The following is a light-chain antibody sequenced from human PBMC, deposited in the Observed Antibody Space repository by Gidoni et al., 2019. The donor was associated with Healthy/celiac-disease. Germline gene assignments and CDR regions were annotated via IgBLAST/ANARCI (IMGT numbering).Light chain of an antibody. V-gene: IGLV2-14*01. Sequence: QSALTQPASVSGSPGQSITISCPRTSSDVGGYNYVSWYQQHPGKAPKLMIYDVSNRPSGVSNRFSGSKSGNTASLTISGLQAEDEADYYCSSYTSSSTRYYVFGTGTKVTVL. CDR3: SSYTSSSTRYYV. CDR1: SSDVGGYNY. J-gene: IGLJ1*01. CDR2: DVS.